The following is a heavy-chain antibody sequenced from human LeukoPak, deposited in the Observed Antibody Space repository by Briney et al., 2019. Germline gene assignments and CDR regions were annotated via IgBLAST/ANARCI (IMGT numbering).Heavy chain of an antibody. CDR3: ARDRSGGDFDY. CDR2: IHSSGST. CDR1: AGSISRYY. J-gene: IGHJ4*02. D-gene: IGHD3-22*01. V-gene: IGHV4-4*07. Sequence: PSETLSLTCTVSAGSISRYYWSWIRQPAGKGLEWIGSIHSSGSTKYNPSLKSRVTISVDTSKNQFSLKLSSVTAADTAVYYCARDRSGGDFDYWGQGTLVAVTS.